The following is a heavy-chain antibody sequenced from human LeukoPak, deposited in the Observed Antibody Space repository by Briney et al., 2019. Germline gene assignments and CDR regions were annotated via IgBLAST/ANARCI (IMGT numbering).Heavy chain of an antibody. CDR2: IRYDGSNK. D-gene: IGHD5-18*01. Sequence: GGSLRLSCAASGFTSSSYGMHWVRQAPGKGLEWVAFIRYDGSNKYYADSVKGRFTISRDNSKNTLYLQMNSLRAEDAAVYYCAKEAGDTDIDYWGQGTLVTVSS. J-gene: IGHJ4*02. CDR3: AKEAGDTDIDY. V-gene: IGHV3-30*02. CDR1: GFTSSSYG.